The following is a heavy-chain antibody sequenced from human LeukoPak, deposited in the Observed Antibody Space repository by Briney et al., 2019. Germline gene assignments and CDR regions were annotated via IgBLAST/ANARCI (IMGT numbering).Heavy chain of an antibody. CDR3: ARDEDYDILTGSAPLDY. CDR1: GFTFSSYW. D-gene: IGHD3-9*01. Sequence: GGSLRLSCAASGFTFSSYWMSWVRQAPGKGLEWVAHIKQDGSEKYYVDSVKGRFTISRDNAKNSLYLQMNSLRAEDTAVYYCARDEDYDILTGSAPLDYWGQGTLVTVSS. V-gene: IGHV3-7*04. J-gene: IGHJ4*02. CDR2: IKQDGSEK.